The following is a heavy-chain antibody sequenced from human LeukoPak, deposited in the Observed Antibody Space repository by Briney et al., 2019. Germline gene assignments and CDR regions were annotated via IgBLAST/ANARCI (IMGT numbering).Heavy chain of an antibody. Sequence: ASVKVSCEASGYTFTSYDINWVRQATGQGLEWMGWMNPNSGNTGYAQKFQGRVTMTRNTSISTAYMELSSLRSEDTAVYYCARGPIDCSCGSYFCWKYFQHWGQGMLVTVSS. CDR3: ARGPIDCSCGSYFCWKYFQH. D-gene: IGHD2-15*01. CDR2: MNPNSGNT. CDR1: GYTFTSYD. J-gene: IGHJ1*01. V-gene: IGHV1-8*01.